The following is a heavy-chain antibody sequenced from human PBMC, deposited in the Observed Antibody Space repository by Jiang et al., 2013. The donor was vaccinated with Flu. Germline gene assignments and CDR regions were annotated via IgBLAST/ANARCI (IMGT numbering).Heavy chain of an antibody. J-gene: IGHJ4*02. V-gene: IGHV3-30-3*01. CDR3: ATLQDYYDSVVFDY. CDR1: GFTFSSYA. Sequence: GFTFSSYAMHWVRQXPGKGLEWVAVISYDGSNKYYADSVKGRFTISRDNSKNTLYLQMNSLRAEDTAVYYCATLQDYYDSVVFDYWGQGTLVTVSS. D-gene: IGHD3-22*01. CDR2: ISYDGSNK.